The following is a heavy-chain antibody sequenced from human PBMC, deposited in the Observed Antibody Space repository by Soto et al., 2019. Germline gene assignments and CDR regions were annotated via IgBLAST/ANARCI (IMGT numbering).Heavy chain of an antibody. CDR1: GYTFTSYG. Sequence: GASVKVSCKASGYTFTSYGISWVRQAPGQGLEWMGWISAYNGNTNYAQKLQGRVTTTTDTSTSTAYMELRSLRSDDTAVYYCARVGDCRGVSCYFYSYATMYVGGKETTVPCSS. D-gene: IGHD2-15*01. CDR3: ARVGDCRGVSCYFYSYATMYV. J-gene: IGHJ6*03. V-gene: IGHV1-18*01. CDR2: ISAYNGNT.